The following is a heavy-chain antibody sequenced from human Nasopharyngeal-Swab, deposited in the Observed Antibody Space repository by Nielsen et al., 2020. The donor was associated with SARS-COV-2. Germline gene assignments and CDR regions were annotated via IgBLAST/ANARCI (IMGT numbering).Heavy chain of an antibody. J-gene: IGHJ3*02. CDR3: ARVLLRALGKFGEGYAFDI. CDR2: IKQDGTLK. Sequence: GGSLRLSCGGSGFTFSDYWMSWVRQSPEKGLEWVANIKQDGTLKSYVDSVKGRFTISRDNAKNSLYLQMNSLRVEDTAVYYCARVLLRALGKFGEGYAFDIWGQGTMVTVSS. CDR1: GFTFSDYW. V-gene: IGHV3-7*01. D-gene: IGHD3-10*01.